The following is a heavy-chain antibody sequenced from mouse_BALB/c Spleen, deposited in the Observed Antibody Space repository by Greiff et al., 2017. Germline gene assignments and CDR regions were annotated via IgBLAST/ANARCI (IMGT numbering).Heavy chain of an antibody. CDR1: GYTFTSYW. CDR3: ARRGSSFDY. J-gene: IGHJ2*01. V-gene: IGHV1-7*01. CDR2: INPSTGYT. Sequence: VQLQESGAELAKPGASVKMSCKASGYTFTSYWMHWVKQRPGQGLEWIGYINPSTGYTEYNQKFKDKATLTADKSSSTAYMQLSSLTSEDSAVYYCARRGSSFDYWGQGTTRTVSS.